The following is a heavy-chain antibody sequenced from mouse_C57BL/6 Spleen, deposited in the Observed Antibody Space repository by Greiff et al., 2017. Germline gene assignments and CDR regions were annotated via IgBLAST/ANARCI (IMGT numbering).Heavy chain of an antibody. CDR3: ARWDTTVRAMDY. Sequence: VQLQQPGTELVKPGASVKLSCKASGYTFTSYWMHWVKQRPGQGLAWIGNINPSNGGTNYNEKFKSKATLTVDKSSSTAYMQLSSLTSEDSAVYYCARWDTTVRAMDYWGQGTSVTVSS. D-gene: IGHD1-1*01. J-gene: IGHJ4*01. V-gene: IGHV1-53*01. CDR2: INPSNGGT. CDR1: GYTFTSYW.